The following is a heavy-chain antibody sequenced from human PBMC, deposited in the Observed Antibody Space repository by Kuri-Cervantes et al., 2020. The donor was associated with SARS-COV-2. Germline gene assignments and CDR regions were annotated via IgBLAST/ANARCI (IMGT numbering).Heavy chain of an antibody. D-gene: IGHD3-22*01. CDR1: GYTFTGYF. V-gene: IGHV1-8*03. J-gene: IGHJ4*02. CDR2: MNPNSGNT. Sequence: ASVKVSCKASGYTFTGYFVHWVRQATGQGLEWMGWMNPNSGNTGYAQKFQGRVTITRNTSISTAYMELSSLRSEDTAVYYCARGEVPYDADYWGQGTLVTVSS. CDR3: ARGEVPYDADY.